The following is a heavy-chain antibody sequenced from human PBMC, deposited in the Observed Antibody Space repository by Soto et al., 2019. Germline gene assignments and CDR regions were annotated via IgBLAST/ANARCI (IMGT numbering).Heavy chain of an antibody. CDR3: AREVQVHTPAFVY. Sequence: QVQLVQSGAEMKKPGSSVKVSCQSSGATSTTYAINWGRQAPGQGPEWMGDISPMLGAANYAPKFQGRVTITAEESTGTSYMQLSILTSEDTALYFCAREVQVHTPAFVYWGQGTLVTVSS. CDR2: ISPMLGAA. V-gene: IGHV1-69*01. D-gene: IGHD3-10*01. CDR1: GATSTTYA. J-gene: IGHJ4*02.